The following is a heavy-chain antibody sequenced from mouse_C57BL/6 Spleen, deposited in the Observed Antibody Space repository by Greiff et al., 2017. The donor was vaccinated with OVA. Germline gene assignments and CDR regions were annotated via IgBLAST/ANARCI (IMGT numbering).Heavy chain of an antibody. D-gene: IGHD4-1*01. CDR1: GFTFSDYG. J-gene: IGHJ2*01. CDR3: APGTWGY. Sequence: EVMLVESGGGLVKPGGSPKLSCAASGFTFSDYGMHWVRQAPEKGLEWVAYISSGSSTIYYADTVKGRFTIARDNAKNTLFLQMTSLRSEDTAMYYCAPGTWGYWGQGTTLTVSS. V-gene: IGHV5-17*01. CDR2: ISSGSSTI.